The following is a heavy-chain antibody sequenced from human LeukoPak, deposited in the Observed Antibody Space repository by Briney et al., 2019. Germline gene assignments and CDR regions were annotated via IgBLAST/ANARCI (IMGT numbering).Heavy chain of an antibody. V-gene: IGHV4-34*01. J-gene: IGHJ3*02. CDR1: GGSFSGYY. CDR2: ISHSGST. Sequence: SETLSLTCAVYGGSFSGYYWSWIRQPPGKGLEWIGEISHSGSTNYNPSLKSRVTISVDTSKNQFSLKLSSVTAADTAVYYCARRRLPIVVVPAAILLRGAFDIWGQGTMVTVSS. D-gene: IGHD2-2*01. CDR3: ARRRLPIVVVPAAILLRGAFDI.